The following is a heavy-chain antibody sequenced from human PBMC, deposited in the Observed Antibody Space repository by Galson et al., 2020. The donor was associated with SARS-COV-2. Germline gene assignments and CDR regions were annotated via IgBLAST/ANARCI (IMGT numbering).Heavy chain of an antibody. D-gene: IGHD3-22*01. CDR1: GYSFTSYW. CDR3: ARASGVVVITSHFDY. V-gene: IGHV5-51*01. Sequence: GESLKTYCKGSGYSFTSYWLGWVRPMPGKGLEWVGIIYPGDSDTRYSPAFQDQVTISPDKSITPAYLQGSSLKASDNAMYYWARASGVVVITSHFDYWGQGTLVTVSS. J-gene: IGHJ4*02. CDR2: IYPGDSDT.